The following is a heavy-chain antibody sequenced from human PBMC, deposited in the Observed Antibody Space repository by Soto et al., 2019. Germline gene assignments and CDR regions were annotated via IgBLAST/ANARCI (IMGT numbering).Heavy chain of an antibody. V-gene: IGHV4-31*03. CDR2: IYFRGNT. CDR3: AREGGSYDSGGYLIRGAFDI. CDR1: GDSISRIDYY. D-gene: IGHD3-22*01. Sequence: SETLSLTCSVSGDSISRIDYYWTWIRQHPEKGLEWIGIIYFRGNTYYSPSLESRLTISVDTSKNQFSLKLTSVTAADTAVYYCAREGGSYDSGGYLIRGAFDIWGQGTMVTVSS. J-gene: IGHJ3*02.